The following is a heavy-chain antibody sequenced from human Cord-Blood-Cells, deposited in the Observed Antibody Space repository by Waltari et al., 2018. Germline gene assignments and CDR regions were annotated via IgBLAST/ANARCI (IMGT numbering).Heavy chain of an antibody. J-gene: IGHJ4*02. D-gene: IGHD6-13*01. CDR1: GFPLSTARMG. CDR3: ARSIAAAGFDY. Sequence: QLTLKKSGPVLVKPTETLTLTCTVSGFPLSTARMGVSWIRQPPGKALEWLAHIFSNDEKSYSTSLKSRLTISKDTSKSQVVLTMTNMDPVDTATYYCARSIAAAGFDYWGQGTLVTVSS. CDR2: IFSNDEK. V-gene: IGHV2-26*01.